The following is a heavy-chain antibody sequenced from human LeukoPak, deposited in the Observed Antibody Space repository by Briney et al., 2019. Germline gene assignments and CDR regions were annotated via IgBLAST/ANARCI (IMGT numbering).Heavy chain of an antibody. Sequence: GGSLRLSCAASGFTFSSYAMNWVRQAPGKGLEWVAGISSGDRTFHAESVKGRFTISRDNAKNSLYLQMNSLRAEDTAVYYCARDHQAAEYSSSWYDWFDPWGQGTLVTVSS. D-gene: IGHD6-13*01. CDR3: ARDHQAAEYSSSWYDWFDP. V-gene: IGHV3-69-1*01. CDR2: ISSGDRT. J-gene: IGHJ5*02. CDR1: GFTFSSYA.